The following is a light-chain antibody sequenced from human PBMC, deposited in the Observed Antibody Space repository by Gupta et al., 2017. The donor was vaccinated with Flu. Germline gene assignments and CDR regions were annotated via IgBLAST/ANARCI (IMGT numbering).Light chain of an antibody. Sequence: IVLNQIPATPSLSPGDIATLTFRASQSVSMYLAWYQQKPGQAPSHLIYHASTRATGIPSRFSESGSGTDFTLTISSLEPEEFAVYYGQQRSGWLTFGGGTKVEVK. J-gene: IGKJ4*01. CDR2: HAS. CDR3: QQRSGWLT. V-gene: IGKV3-11*01. CDR1: QSVSMY.